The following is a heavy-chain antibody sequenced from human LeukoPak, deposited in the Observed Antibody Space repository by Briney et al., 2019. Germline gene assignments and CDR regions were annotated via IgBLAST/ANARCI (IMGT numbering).Heavy chain of an antibody. CDR1: GGSISSGGYS. CDR3: ASFHSSGWYYFDY. V-gene: IGHV4-30-2*01. J-gene: IGHJ4*02. D-gene: IGHD6-19*01. CDR2: IYHSGST. Sequence: SQTLFLTCAVSGGSISSGGYSWSWIRQPPGKGLEWIGYIYHSGSTYYNPSLKSRVTISVDRSKNQFSLKLSSVTAADTAVYYCASFHSSGWYYFDYWGQGTLVTVSS.